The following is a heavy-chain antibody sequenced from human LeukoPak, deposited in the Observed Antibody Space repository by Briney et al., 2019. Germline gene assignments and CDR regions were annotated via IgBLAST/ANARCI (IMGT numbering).Heavy chain of an antibody. CDR1: GYTFTSYD. CDR3: ARVGYCSSTSCANYYYYGMDV. V-gene: IGHV1-8*01. D-gene: IGHD2-2*01. J-gene: IGHJ6*02. CDR2: MYPNRGNP. Sequence: ASVKVSFKASGYTFTSYDNNWVRPATRQGLEWMGWMYPNRGNPGYAQKFQGRVTMTRNTSISTAYRELSSLRSEDTAVYYRARVGYCSSTSCANYYYYGMDVWGQGTTVTVSS.